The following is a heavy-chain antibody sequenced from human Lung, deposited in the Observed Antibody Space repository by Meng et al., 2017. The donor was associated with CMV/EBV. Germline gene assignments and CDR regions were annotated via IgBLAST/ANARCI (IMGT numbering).Heavy chain of an antibody. D-gene: IGHD2-15*01. V-gene: IGHV1-2*02. CDR3: ARVVGVCSGASCVLDAYDV. CDR2: INPGTKNR. J-gene: IGHJ3*01. Sequence: ASXXVSXKASGFTFSDSFVSWMRQAPGQGLEWMGWINPGTKNRDTAEKFHDRVTLTGDTTTGTAHMELRSLTSDDTAVYYWARVVGVCSGASCVLDAYDVWXQGTXVTVSS. CDR1: GFTFSDSF.